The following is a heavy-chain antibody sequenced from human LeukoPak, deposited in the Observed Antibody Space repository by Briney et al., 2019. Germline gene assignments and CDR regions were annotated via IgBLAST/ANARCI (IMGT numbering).Heavy chain of an antibody. CDR3: ARGVGSSSSRYYYYYMDV. V-gene: IGHV3-66*01. J-gene: IGHJ6*03. D-gene: IGHD6-6*01. CDR2: IYSGGST. Sequence: GGSLRLSCAASGFTVSSNYMSWVRQAPGKGLEWVSVIYSGGSTYYADSVKGRFTISRDNSKNTLYLQMNSLRAEDTAVYYCARGVGSSSSRYYYYYMDVWGKGTTVTVSS. CDR1: GFTVSSNY.